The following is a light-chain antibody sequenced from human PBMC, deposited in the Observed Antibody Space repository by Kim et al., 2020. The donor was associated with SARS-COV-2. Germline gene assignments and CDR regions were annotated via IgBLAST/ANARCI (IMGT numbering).Light chain of an antibody. J-gene: IGLJ3*02. V-gene: IGLV2-14*03. Sequence: GQSISISCTGTNKYIGGYNYVSCYQQLPGNAPKLMIHDVTKRPSGVSYRFSGSKSGNTASLTISGLQADDAADYYCSSYTSTKTWVFGGGTKVTVL. CDR3: SSYTSTKTWV. CDR2: DVT. CDR1: NKYIGGYNY.